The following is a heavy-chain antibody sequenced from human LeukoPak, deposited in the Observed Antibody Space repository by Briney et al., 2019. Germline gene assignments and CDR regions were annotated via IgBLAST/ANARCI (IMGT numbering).Heavy chain of an antibody. J-gene: IGHJ4*02. CDR2: ISYDGSNK. CDR3: ARDGRYLARPPYYFDY. Sequence: GGSLRLSCAASGFTFSSYAMHWVRQAPGKGLEWVAVISYDGSNKYYADSMKGRFTISRDNSKNTLYLQMNSLRAEDTAVYYCARDGRYLARPPYYFDYWGQGTLVTVSS. CDR1: GFTFSSYA. D-gene: IGHD1-26*01. V-gene: IGHV3-30-3*01.